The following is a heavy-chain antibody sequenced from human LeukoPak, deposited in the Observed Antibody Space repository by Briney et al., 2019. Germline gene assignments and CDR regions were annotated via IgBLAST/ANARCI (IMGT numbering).Heavy chain of an antibody. CDR3: ARMVFNYYDSSGYHGYFDY. J-gene: IGHJ4*02. V-gene: IGHV3-48*03. Sequence: PGGPLRLSCAASGFTFSSYEMNWVRQAPGKGLEWVSYISSSGSTIYYADSVKGRFTISRDNAKNSLYLQMNSLRAEDTAVYYCARMVFNYYDSSGYHGYFDYWGQGTLVTVSS. D-gene: IGHD3-22*01. CDR2: ISSSGSTI. CDR1: GFTFSSYE.